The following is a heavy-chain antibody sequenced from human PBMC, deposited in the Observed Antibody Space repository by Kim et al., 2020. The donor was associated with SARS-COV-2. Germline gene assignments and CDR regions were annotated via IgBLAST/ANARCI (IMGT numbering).Heavy chain of an antibody. V-gene: IGHV1-69*13. CDR2: IIPIFGTR. CDR3: ARPLVELERLSAFDI. D-gene: IGHD1-1*01. CDR1: GGTFNTYA. Sequence: SVKVSCKTSGGTFNTYAINWVRQAPGQGLEWMGGIIPIFGTRYYAQKFQGRVTISADESTATSYLELSNLASEDTAVYYCARPLVELERLSAFDIWGQGTMVTVSS. J-gene: IGHJ3*02.